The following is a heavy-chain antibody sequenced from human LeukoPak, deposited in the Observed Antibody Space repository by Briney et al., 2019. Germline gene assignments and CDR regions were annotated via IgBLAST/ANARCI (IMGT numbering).Heavy chain of an antibody. Sequence: AGGSLRLSCAVSGFTFSSYAMSWVRQAPGKGLEWVSAISGSGGSTYYADSVKGRFTISRDNSKNTLYLQMNSLRAEDTAVYYCAKDPQPFVVVPAAYDYWGQGTLVTVSS. D-gene: IGHD2-2*01. CDR3: AKDPQPFVVVPAAYDY. V-gene: IGHV3-23*01. CDR1: GFTFSSYA. CDR2: ISGSGGST. J-gene: IGHJ4*02.